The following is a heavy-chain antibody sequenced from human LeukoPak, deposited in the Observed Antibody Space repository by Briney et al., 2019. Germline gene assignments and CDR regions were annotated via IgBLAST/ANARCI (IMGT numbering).Heavy chain of an antibody. V-gene: IGHV1-18*01. CDR3: GRTKRGSPGTGDP. D-gene: IGHD2-8*02. CDR1: GYTFTTYG. CDR2: ISPYNGNT. J-gene: IGHJ5*02. Sequence: GASVNVSCKASGYTFTTYGVIWVRQAPGQGREWVGWISPYNGNTNYAQKLQGRVTITTDTSTSTAFMELRRLRAEDTAVYYCGRTKRGSPGTGDPWGQGTLVTVSS.